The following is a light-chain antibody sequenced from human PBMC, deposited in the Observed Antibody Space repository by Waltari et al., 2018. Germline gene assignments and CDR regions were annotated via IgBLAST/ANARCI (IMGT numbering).Light chain of an antibody. CDR2: LGS. CDR3: MQALQTPAT. Sequence: DIVMTQSPLSLPVTPREPASISCRSSHSLLHSNGYNYLDWYLQKPGQSPQLLIYLGSNRASGVPDRFSGSGSGTDFTLKISRVEAEDVGVYYCMQALQTPATFGPGTKVDIK. CDR1: HSLLHSNGYNY. J-gene: IGKJ3*01. V-gene: IGKV2-28*01.